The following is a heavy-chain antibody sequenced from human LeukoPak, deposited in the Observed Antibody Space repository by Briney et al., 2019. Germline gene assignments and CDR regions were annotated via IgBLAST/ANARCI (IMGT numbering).Heavy chain of an antibody. V-gene: IGHV4-39*07. CDR2: FYYSGST. Sequence: PSETLSLTCTVSGGSISSSSYYWGWIRQPPGKGLEWIGSFYYSGSTYYNPSLKSRVTISVDTSKNQFSLKLSSVAAADTAVYYCARGGAARPTRVAFDIWGQGTMVTVSS. CDR1: GGSISSSSYY. J-gene: IGHJ3*02. D-gene: IGHD6-6*01. CDR3: ARGGAARPTRVAFDI.